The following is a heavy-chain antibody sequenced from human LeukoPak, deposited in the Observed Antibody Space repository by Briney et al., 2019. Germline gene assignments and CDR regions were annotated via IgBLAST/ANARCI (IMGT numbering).Heavy chain of an antibody. CDR2: LSASDGNT. V-gene: IGHV1-18*01. CDR1: GYTFTSYG. Sequence: ASVKVSCRASGYTFTSYGISWVRQSPGRGLEWMGWLSASDGNTNYAQKLQGRVTMTTDTSTSTVYMELRSLRSDDTAVYYCAKTRNHAFDIWGQGTMVTVSS. J-gene: IGHJ3*02. CDR3: AKTRNHAFDI. D-gene: IGHD1-14*01.